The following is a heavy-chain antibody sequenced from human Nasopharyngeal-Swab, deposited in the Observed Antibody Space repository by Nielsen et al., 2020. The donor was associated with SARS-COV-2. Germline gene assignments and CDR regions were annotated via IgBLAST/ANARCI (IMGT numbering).Heavy chain of an antibody. D-gene: IGHD2-8*01. CDR3: ASPHCNDGVCYSRAAFDS. CDR1: RYTFTGYF. Sequence: ASVKVSCKPSRYTFTGYFIHWVRQAPGQGLEWMGRISPNSGGTNNAQKLQGRVITTWDTSISTAYMALSRLRSDDTAVYYCASPHCNDGVCYSRAAFDSWGPGTLVTVSS. CDR2: ISPNSGGT. J-gene: IGHJ4*02. V-gene: IGHV1-2*06.